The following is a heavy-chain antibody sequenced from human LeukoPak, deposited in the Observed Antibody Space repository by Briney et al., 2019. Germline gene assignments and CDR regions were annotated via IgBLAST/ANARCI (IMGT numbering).Heavy chain of an antibody. CDR1: GGSISSGGYS. CDR3: ASGGRFGETDY. J-gene: IGHJ4*02. V-gene: IGHV4-30-2*01. D-gene: IGHD3-10*01. CDR2: IYHSGST. Sequence: SETLSLTCAVSGGSISSGGYSWSWIRQPPGKGLEWIGYIYHSGSTYYNPSLKSRVTISVDRSKNQFTLKLSSVTAADTAVYYCASGGRFGETDYWGQGTLVTVSS.